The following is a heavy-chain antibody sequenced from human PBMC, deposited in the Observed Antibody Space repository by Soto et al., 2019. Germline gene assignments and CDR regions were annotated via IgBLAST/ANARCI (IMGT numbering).Heavy chain of an antibody. CDR2: IWYDGSNK. CDR3: AKALNPRGVSSAGTNFDR. CDR1: GFTFSSYG. V-gene: IGHV3-33*06. J-gene: IGHJ4*02. D-gene: IGHD6-13*01. Sequence: PGGSLRLSCAPSGFTFSSYGMHGARQAPGKGREWVAVIWYDGSNKVYADSVKGRFTISRDNSKNTFSLQMNSLRAEDTAVYYCAKALNPRGVSSAGTNFDRWGQGTPVTVSP.